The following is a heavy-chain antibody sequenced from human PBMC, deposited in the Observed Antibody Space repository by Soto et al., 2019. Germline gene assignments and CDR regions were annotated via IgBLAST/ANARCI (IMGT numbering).Heavy chain of an antibody. CDR2: INPSGGST. CDR1: GYTFTSYY. D-gene: IGHD3-22*01. J-gene: IGHJ4*02. CDR3: ARDTERYDSSGYLDY. Sequence: QVQLVQSGAEVKKPGASVKVSCKASGYTFTSYYMHWVRQAPGQGLEWMGIINPSGGSTSYAQKFQGRVTMTRDTSTNTVYMELSSLRSEDTAVYYCARDTERYDSSGYLDYWGQGTLVTVSS. V-gene: IGHV1-46*01.